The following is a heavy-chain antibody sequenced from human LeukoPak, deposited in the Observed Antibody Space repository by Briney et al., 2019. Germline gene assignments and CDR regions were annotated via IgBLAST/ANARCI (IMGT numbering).Heavy chain of an antibody. V-gene: IGHV3-33*01. J-gene: IGHJ4*02. CDR3: ARPVVLGAYLRGAYYFDS. Sequence: GGSLRLSCAASGFTFSNYGMHWVRQAPGKGLEWVAVIWYDGSDTYHADSVKGRFTISRDNSKNTLYLQMNSLRVEDPAVYYCARPVVLGAYLRGAYYFDSWGQGTLVTVSS. D-gene: IGHD3-16*01. CDR1: GFTFSNYG. CDR2: IWYDGSDT.